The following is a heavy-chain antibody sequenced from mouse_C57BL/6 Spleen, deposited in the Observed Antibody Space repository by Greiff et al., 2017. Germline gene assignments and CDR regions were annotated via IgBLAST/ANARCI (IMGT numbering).Heavy chain of an antibody. J-gene: IGHJ3*01. V-gene: IGHV1-82*01. CDR1: GYAFSSSW. CDR3: ATYGSSSTGTVAWFAY. D-gene: IGHD1-1*01. Sequence: VQLQQSGPELVKPGASVKISCKASGYAFSSSWMNWVKQRPGKGLEWIGRIYPGDGDTNYNGKFKGKATLTADKSSSTAYMQLSSLTSEDSAVYFCATYGSSSTGTVAWFAYWGQGTLVTVSA. CDR2: IYPGDGDT.